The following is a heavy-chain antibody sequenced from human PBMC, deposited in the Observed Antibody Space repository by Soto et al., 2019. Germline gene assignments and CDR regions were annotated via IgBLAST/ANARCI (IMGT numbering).Heavy chain of an antibody. Sequence: QVQLVQSGAEVKKPGSSVKVSCKASGGTFSNNVFSWVRQAPGQGLEWMGGIIVIFGTANYAQKFRGRVTITADESTGTAYMEVSSLSSADTAVYYCASNTARYNGMDVWGQGTTVTVSS. V-gene: IGHV1-69*01. J-gene: IGHJ6*02. CDR1: GGTFSNNV. D-gene: IGHD2-21*02. CDR2: IIVIFGTA. CDR3: ASNTARYNGMDV.